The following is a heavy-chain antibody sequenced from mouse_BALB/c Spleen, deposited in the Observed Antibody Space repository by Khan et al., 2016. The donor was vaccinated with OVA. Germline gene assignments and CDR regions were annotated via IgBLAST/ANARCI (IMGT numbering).Heavy chain of an antibody. CDR3: ARTAKIKY. J-gene: IGHJ2*01. V-gene: IGHV3-2*02. Sequence: VQLKESGPGLVKPSQSLSLTCTVTGYSIPSGYGWNWIRQFPGNKLEWMGYISYSGSTNYNPSFKSRISITRDTSKNQFFLQLNSVTTEDTATYYCARTAKIKYWGQGTTLTVSS. D-gene: IGHD1-2*01. CDR1: GYSIPSGYG. CDR2: ISYSGST.